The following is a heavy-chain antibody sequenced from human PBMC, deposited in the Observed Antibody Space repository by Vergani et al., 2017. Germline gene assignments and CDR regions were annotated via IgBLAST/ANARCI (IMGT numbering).Heavy chain of an antibody. Sequence: EVQLVESGGGLVQPGGSLRLSCAASGFTFSSYWMSWVRQAPGKGLEWVANIKQDGSEKYYVDSVKGRFTISRDNAKNSLYLQMNSLRAEDTAVYYCAKEATVTKIWGWYFDLWGRGTLVTVSS. CDR1: GFTFSSYW. D-gene: IGHD4-17*01. CDR2: IKQDGSEK. CDR3: AKEATVTKIWGWYFDL. J-gene: IGHJ2*01. V-gene: IGHV3-7*01.